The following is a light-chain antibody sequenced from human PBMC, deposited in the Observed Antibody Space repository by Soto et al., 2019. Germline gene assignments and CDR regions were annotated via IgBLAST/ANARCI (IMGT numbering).Light chain of an antibody. CDR3: AAWDNSFSGSLV. V-gene: IGLV1-47*02. Sequence: QSVLTQPPSASGTPGQRVTISCPGSSPNIGGNYVYWYQHLPGTAPRLLIYNNNQRPSGVPDRFSGSKSGPSASLAINGLRSEDEADYYCAAWDNSFSGSLVFGTGTKVTVL. CDR1: SPNIGGNY. J-gene: IGLJ1*01. CDR2: NNN.